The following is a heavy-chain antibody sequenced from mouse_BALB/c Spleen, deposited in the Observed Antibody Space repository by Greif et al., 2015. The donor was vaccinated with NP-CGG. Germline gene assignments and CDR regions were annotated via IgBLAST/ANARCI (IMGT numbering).Heavy chain of an antibody. CDR2: INPSTGYT. CDR3: ASYYYGSSAY. D-gene: IGHD1-1*01. CDR1: GYTFTSYW. V-gene: IGHV1-7*01. Sequence: VKLLESGAELAKPGASVKMSCKASGYTFTSYWMHWVKQRPGQGLEWIGYINPSTGYTEYNQKFKDKATLTADKSSSTAYMQLSSLTSEDSAVYYCASYYYGSSAYWGQGTLVTVSA. J-gene: IGHJ3*01.